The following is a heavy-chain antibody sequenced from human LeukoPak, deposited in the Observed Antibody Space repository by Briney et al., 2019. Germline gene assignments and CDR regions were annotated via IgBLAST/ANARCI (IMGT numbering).Heavy chain of an antibody. CDR3: ARGYGSGSYYNY. J-gene: IGHJ4*02. V-gene: IGHV4-34*01. CDR1: GGSISSYY. Sequence: SETLSLTCTVSGGSISSYYWSWIRQPPGKGLEWIGEINHSGSTNYNPSLKSRVTISVDTSKNQFSLKLSSVTAADTAVYYCARGYGSGSYYNYWGQGTLVTVSS. CDR2: INHSGST. D-gene: IGHD3-10*01.